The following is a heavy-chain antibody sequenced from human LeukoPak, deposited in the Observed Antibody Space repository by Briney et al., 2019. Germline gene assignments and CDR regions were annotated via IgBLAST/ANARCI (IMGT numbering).Heavy chain of an antibody. CDR1: GFTFSSYA. J-gene: IGHJ6*03. V-gene: IGHV3-23*01. Sequence: QAGGSLRLSCAASGFTFSSYAMSWVRQAPGKGLEWVSAISGSGGSTYYADSVKGRFTISRDNSKNTLYLQMNSLRAEDTAVYYCARVYCSSTSCYYYYYYYMDVWGKGTTVTVSS. CDR2: ISGSGGST. CDR3: ARVYCSSTSCYYYYYYYMDV. D-gene: IGHD2-2*01.